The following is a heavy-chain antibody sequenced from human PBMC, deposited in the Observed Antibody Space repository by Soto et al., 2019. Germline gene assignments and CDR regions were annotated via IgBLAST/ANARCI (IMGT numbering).Heavy chain of an antibody. J-gene: IGHJ5*02. CDR1: GGSISSSSYF. CDR3: ARHPSDFWFDP. Sequence: QLQLQESGPGLVKPSETLSLTCTVSGGSISSSSYFWGWIRQPPGKGLEWIGSIYYSGSTSYNPSLKSRVTVSVDTSKTQCALKLSSVTAADTAVYYCARHPSDFWFDPWGKGTLVTFSS. V-gene: IGHV4-39*01. D-gene: IGHD2-21*02. CDR2: IYYSGST.